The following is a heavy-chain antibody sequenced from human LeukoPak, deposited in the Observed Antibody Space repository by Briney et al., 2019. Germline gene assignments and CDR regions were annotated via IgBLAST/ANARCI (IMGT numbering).Heavy chain of an antibody. J-gene: IGHJ6*03. CDR1: GGSISSYY. V-gene: IGHV4-59*01. CDR2: IYYSGST. CDR3: ARGGSGWYRVYYYYMDV. Sequence: SETLSLTCTVSGGSISSYYWSWIWQPPGKGLEWIGYIYYSGSTNYNPSLKSRVTISVDTSKNQFSLKLSSVTAADTAVYYCARGGSGWYRVYYYYMDVCGKGTTVTVSS. D-gene: IGHD6-19*01.